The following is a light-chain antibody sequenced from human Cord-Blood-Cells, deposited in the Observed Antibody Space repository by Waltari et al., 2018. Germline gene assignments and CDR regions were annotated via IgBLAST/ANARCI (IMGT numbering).Light chain of an antibody. V-gene: IGKV1-33*01. CDR1: QDISNY. Sequence: DSQMTQSPSSLSASVGDKVIITCQASQDISNYLNWYQQKPGKAPKLLIYDASNLETGVPSRFSGSGSGTDFTFTISSLQPEDIATYYCQQYDNLPLTFGGGTKVESK. CDR3: QQYDNLPLT. J-gene: IGKJ4*01. CDR2: DAS.